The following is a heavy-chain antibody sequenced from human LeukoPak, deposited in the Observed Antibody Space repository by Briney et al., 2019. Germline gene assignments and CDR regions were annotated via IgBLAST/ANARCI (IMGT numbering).Heavy chain of an antibody. CDR1: GFTFSCYW. V-gene: IGHV3-7*03. D-gene: IGHD2-8*02. CDR2: IKQDGSEE. CDR3: ASKGCTGGNCKHYFDY. Sequence: PGGSLRLSCAASGFTFSCYWMSWVRQAPGKGLEWVANIKQDGSEEYYVDSVKGRFTISRDNAKNSLYLQMNSLRAEDTAVYYCASKGCTGGNCKHYFDYWGQGTLVTVAS. J-gene: IGHJ4*02.